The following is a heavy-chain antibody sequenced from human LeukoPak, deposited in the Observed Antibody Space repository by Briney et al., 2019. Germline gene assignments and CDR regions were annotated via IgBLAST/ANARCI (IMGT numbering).Heavy chain of an antibody. CDR2: IYSGGST. Sequence: GGSLRLSCAASGFTVSSYYMSWVRQAPGKGLEWVSDIYSGGSTYYADSVKGRFTISRDTSKNTLYLQMNSLRAEDTAVYYCVRDWSWSGYYKGLAGDYWGQGTRVTVSS. D-gene: IGHD3-3*01. CDR3: VRDWSWSGYYKGLAGDY. CDR1: GFTVSSYY. V-gene: IGHV3-66*02. J-gene: IGHJ4*02.